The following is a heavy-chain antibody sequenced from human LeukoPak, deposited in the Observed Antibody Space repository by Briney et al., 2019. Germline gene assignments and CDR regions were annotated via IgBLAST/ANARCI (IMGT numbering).Heavy chain of an antibody. CDR1: VGTFSSYA. CDR3: AREDDSSGYLD. Sequence: SVKVSCKPSVGTFSSYAISWVRQAPGQGLEWMGGIIPISGTANYEPTFQGRVTITTDASTSTSYMELSSLRAEDTAVYYCAREDDSSGYLDWGQGTLVTVSS. V-gene: IGHV1-69*05. CDR2: IIPISGTA. J-gene: IGHJ4*02. D-gene: IGHD3-22*01.